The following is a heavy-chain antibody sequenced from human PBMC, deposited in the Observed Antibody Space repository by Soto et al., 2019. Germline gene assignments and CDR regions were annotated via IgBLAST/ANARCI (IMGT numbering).Heavy chain of an antibody. J-gene: IGHJ3*02. CDR3: ARHVGWPQWGRADAFDI. Sequence: QVQLVESGGGLVKPEGSLRLSCAASGFTFSDYYMSWIRQAPGKGLEWLSYINSGAENIFYADSVKGRFTISRDNTKNSLFLQMNSLRADDTAIYYCARHVGWPQWGRADAFDIWGQGTTVIVSS. V-gene: IGHV3-11*01. CDR1: GFTFSDYY. CDR2: INSGAENI. D-gene: IGHD3-16*01.